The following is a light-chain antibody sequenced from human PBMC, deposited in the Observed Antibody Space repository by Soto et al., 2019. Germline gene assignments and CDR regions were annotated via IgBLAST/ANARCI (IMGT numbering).Light chain of an antibody. J-gene: IGLJ2*01. V-gene: IGLV3-21*02. CDR1: NIASKS. Sequence: SYELTQPPSVSVAPGQTARITCGGTNIASKSVHWYQHRPGQAPVLVVHDDSDRPSGIPERFSGSNSENTATLTITRVEAVDEADYYCQVWDTRNDHVVFGGGTKVTVL. CDR2: DDS. CDR3: QVWDTRNDHVV.